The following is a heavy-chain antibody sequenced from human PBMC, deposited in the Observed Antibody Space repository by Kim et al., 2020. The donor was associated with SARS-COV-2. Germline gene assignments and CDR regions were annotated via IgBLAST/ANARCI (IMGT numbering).Heavy chain of an antibody. V-gene: IGHV3-48*02. CDR2: ISSSSSTI. Sequence: GGSLRLSCAASGFTFSSYSMNWVRQAPGKGLEWVSYISSSSSTIYYADSVKGRFTISRDNAKNSLYLQMNSLRDEDTAVYYCARDGGMGDVLLWFGELYPQNNHYYYYGMDVWGQGTTVTVSS. J-gene: IGHJ6*02. D-gene: IGHD3-10*01. CDR1: GFTFSSYS. CDR3: ARDGGMGDVLLWFGELYPQNNHYYYYGMDV.